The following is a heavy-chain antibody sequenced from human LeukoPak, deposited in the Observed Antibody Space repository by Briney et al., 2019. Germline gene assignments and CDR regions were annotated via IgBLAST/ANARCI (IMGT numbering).Heavy chain of an antibody. CDR2: INWNGGST. CDR1: GFTFDDYG. J-gene: IGHJ6*03. Sequence: PGGSLRLSCAASGFTFDDYGMSWVRQAPGKRLEWVSGINWNGGSTGYADSVKGRFTISRDNAKNSLYLQMNSLRAEDTALYYCARASRIAAPSYYYYYYYMDVWGKGTTVTASS. CDR3: ARASRIAAPSYYYYYYYMDV. D-gene: IGHD6-6*01. V-gene: IGHV3-20*04.